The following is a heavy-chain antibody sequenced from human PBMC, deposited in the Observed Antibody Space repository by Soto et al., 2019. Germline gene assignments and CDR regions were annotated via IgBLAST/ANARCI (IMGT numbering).Heavy chain of an antibody. CDR1: GSPFTQYD. CDR2: ISAYNGAT. CDR3: ARASNASNWDY. V-gene: IGHV1-18*01. Sequence: VQVSIETTGSPFTQYDKKWGRQAPGQGLEWMGWISAYNGATNYAQKFRDRLTMTTDASTSTAYMDLRSLRSDDTAVYFCARASNASNWDYWGQGTLVTVSS. D-gene: IGHD6-13*01. J-gene: IGHJ4*02.